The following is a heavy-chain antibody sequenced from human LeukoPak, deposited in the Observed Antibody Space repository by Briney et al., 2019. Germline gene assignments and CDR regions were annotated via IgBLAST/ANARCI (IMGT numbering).Heavy chain of an antibody. CDR2: INHSGST. V-gene: IGHV4-34*01. CDR1: GGPFSGYS. D-gene: IGHD1-14*01. J-gene: IGHJ4*02. CDR3: ARKGSRKIASRALGY. Sequence: PSETLSLTCAVYGGPFSGYSWTWIRQPPGKGLEWIGEINHSGSTNYNPSLKSRVTMSVDTSKNQFSLRLSSVTAADTAVYYCARKGSRKIASRALGYWGQGTLVIVSS.